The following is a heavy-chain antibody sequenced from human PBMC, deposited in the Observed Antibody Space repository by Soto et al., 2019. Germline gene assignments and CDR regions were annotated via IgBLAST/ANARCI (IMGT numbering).Heavy chain of an antibody. V-gene: IGHV3-21*01. CDR1: GFTFSSYS. CDR2: ISSSSSYI. J-gene: IGHJ6*02. CDR3: ERGEAVAGPDYYYYYGMDV. Sequence: EVQLVESGGGLVKPGGSLRLSCAASGFTFSSYSMNWVRQAPGKGLEWVSSISSSSSYIYYADSVKGRFTISRDNAKNSLYLQMHSLRAEDTAVYYCERGEAVAGPDYYYYYGMDVWGQGTTVNVSS. D-gene: IGHD6-19*01.